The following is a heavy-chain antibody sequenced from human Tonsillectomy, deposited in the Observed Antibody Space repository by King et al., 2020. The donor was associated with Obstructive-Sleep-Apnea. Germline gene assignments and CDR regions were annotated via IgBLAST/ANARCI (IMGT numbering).Heavy chain of an antibody. V-gene: IGHV5-51*01. CDR2: IYPGDSET. D-gene: IGHD5-12*01. Sequence: VQLVQSGAEVKKTGESLKIFCKVSGYTSTSYWIAWVRQMPGKGLEWMGIIYPGDSETRYSPSFQGQVIISADKSITTAYLQWRSLKASDTAMNYCARVNMATGHYFDYWGQGTLVTVPS. J-gene: IGHJ4*02. CDR1: GYTSTSYW. CDR3: ARVNMATGHYFDY.